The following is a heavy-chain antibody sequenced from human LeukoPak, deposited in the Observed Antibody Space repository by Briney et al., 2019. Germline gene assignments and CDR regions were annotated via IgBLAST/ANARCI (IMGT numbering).Heavy chain of an antibody. Sequence: SETLSLTCTVSGGSISSYYWSWIRQPPGKGLEWIGYIYYSGSTNYNPSLKSRVTISVDTSKNQFSLKLSSVTAADTAVYYCARGGGAYYDSSGARDAFDIWGQGTMVTVSS. CDR2: IYYSGST. J-gene: IGHJ3*02. V-gene: IGHV4-59*01. D-gene: IGHD3-22*01. CDR1: GGSISSYY. CDR3: ARGGGAYYDSSGARDAFDI.